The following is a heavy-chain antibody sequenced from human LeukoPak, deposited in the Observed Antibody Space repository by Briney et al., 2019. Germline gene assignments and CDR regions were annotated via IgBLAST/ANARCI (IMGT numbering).Heavy chain of an antibody. CDR1: GGTFSSYG. CDR2: IIPILDIT. V-gene: IGHV1-69*04. CDR3: AKTNYYDSIGYQGAGTYYYGMDV. D-gene: IGHD3-22*01. Sequence: ASVKVSFKASGGTFSSYGVSWVRQAPGQGLEWMGRIIPILDITNYAQNFQGRVTITADKSTSTAYAYMELSSLRSEDTAVYYCAKTNYYDSIGYQGAGTYYYGMDVWGQGTTVTVSS. J-gene: IGHJ6*02.